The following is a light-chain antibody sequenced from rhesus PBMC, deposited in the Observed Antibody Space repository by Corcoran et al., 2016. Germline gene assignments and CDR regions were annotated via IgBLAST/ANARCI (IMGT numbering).Light chain of an antibody. CDR3: QQYKSYPFT. Sequence: DIQMTQSPSSLSASVGDTVTITCRASQGISSYLNWFQQKPGKAPKLLIYAANTLQSGGPSRFSGSGSGTDFTLTISSLQPEDFATYYCQQYKSYPFTFGPGTKLDIK. J-gene: IGKJ3*01. CDR1: QGISSY. V-gene: IGKV1-28*02. CDR2: AAN.